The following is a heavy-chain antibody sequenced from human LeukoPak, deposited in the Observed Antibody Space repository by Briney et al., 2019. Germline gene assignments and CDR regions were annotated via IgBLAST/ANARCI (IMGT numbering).Heavy chain of an antibody. D-gene: IGHD3-10*01. J-gene: IGHJ4*02. Sequence: PSQTLSLTRTVSGGSISSGSYYWSWLGPPAGKGLEWIGRNYTSGSTNYNPSLKSRVTISVDTSKKQFSLKLSSVTAADTAVYYCARSRMVRGDSYFDYWGQGTLVSVSS. V-gene: IGHV4-61*02. CDR1: GGSISSGSYY. CDR3: ARSRMVRGDSYFDY. CDR2: NYTSGST.